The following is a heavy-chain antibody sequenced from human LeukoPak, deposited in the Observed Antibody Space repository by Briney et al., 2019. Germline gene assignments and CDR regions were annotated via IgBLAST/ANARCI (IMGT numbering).Heavy chain of an antibody. D-gene: IGHD2-2*02. CDR1: GYSIINGYY. V-gene: IGHV4-38-2*02. CDR3: ARSPHCSTSCYTGGYYFDF. J-gene: IGHJ4*02. CDR2: VLHSGSA. Sequence: SQTLSLTCTVSGYSIINGYYWGWIPQPPGKGLESIGTVLHSGSASYKPSLKRRVTISTDTYKNQFSLTLTSVTAADTATYYCARSPHCSTSCYTGGYYFDFWGQGILVTVSS.